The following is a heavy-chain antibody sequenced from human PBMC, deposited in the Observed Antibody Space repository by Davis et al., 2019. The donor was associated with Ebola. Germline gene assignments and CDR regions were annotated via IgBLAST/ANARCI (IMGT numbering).Heavy chain of an antibody. CDR2: IKQDGSEK. CDR1: GFTFSSYW. V-gene: IGHV3-7*01. D-gene: IGHD3-16*02. CDR3: ARGGLRLGELSLYGEYY. J-gene: IGHJ4*02. Sequence: GESLKISCAASGFTFSSYWMSWVRQAPGKGLEWVANIKQDGSEKYYVDSVKGRFTISRDNAKNSLYLQMNSLRAEDTAVYYCARGGLRLGELSLYGEYYWGQGTLVTVSS.